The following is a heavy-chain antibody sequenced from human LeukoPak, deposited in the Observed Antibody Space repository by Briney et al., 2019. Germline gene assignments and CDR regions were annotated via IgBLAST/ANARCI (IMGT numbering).Heavy chain of an antibody. D-gene: IGHD1-1*01. V-gene: IGHV5-51*01. Sequence: GASMKISCKGSGYIFTSYLIGWGRQTPGKGLEWMGIIYTGDSDTRYRPSYQGHVTITADKSISTAYLQWSSLKGLDTAMYYCARVPLNNWNDISSRNYYYMDVWGKGTTVTVSS. CDR2: IYTGDSDT. CDR3: ARVPLNNWNDISSRNYYYMDV. J-gene: IGHJ6*03. CDR1: GYIFTSYL.